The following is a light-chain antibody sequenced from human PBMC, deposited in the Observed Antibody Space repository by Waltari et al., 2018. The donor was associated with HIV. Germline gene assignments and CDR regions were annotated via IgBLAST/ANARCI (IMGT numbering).Light chain of an antibody. CDR2: SNN. J-gene: IGLJ1*01. CDR3: ATWDDSLNGYV. V-gene: IGLV1-44*01. Sequence: QSVLTQPPSASGTPGQRVTISCSGSSSNIGSNIVTWYQQLPGTAPKVLIYSNNQRPSGVPDRLSGSKSGTSASLAISGLQSDDEADYYSATWDDSLNGYVFGTGTKVTVL. CDR1: SSNIGSNI.